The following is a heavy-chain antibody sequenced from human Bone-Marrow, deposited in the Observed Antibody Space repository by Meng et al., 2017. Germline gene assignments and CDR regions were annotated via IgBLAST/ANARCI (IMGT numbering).Heavy chain of an antibody. CDR3: ARDQANIAAAGDYFDY. CDR2: IWYDGSNK. CDR1: GFTFSSYG. J-gene: IGHJ4*02. D-gene: IGHD6-13*01. Sequence: GESLKISCAASGFTFSSYGMHWVRQAPGKGLEWVAVIWYDGSNKYYADSVKGRFTISRDNYKNTLYLQMNSLRAEDTAVYYCARDQANIAAAGDYFDYWGQGTLVTVSS. V-gene: IGHV3-33*08.